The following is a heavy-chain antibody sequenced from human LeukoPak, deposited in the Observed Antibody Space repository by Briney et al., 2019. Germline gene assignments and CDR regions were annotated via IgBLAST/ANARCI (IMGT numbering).Heavy chain of an antibody. J-gene: IGHJ4*02. CDR3: ARDRLVNYYDSSGYYPPED. V-gene: IGHV1-18*01. CDR1: GYTCTSYG. CDR2: ISAYNGNT. Sequence: APVKVSCKASGYTCTSYGISWVRQAPGQGLEWMGWISAYNGNTNYAQKLQGRVTMTTDTSTSTAYMELRSLRSDDTAVYYCARDRLVNYYDSSGYYPPEDWGQGTLVTVSS. D-gene: IGHD3-22*01.